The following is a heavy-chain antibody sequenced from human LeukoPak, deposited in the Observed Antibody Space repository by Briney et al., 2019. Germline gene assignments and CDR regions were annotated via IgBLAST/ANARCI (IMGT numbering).Heavy chain of an antibody. D-gene: IGHD3-10*01. CDR1: GFTFSNAW. J-gene: IGHJ3*01. V-gene: IGHV3-15*01. CDR3: TTDAPYYYGSGTKTDAFDL. Sequence: GGSVGLSCAASGFTFSNAWMYGVRQAPGKGVEWVGRIKIKISVGTTDYAAPVKGRFTISRDDSKTTLYLQMNSLKTEDTAVYYCTTDAPYYYGSGTKTDAFDLWGQGTMVTVSS. CDR2: IKIKISVGTT.